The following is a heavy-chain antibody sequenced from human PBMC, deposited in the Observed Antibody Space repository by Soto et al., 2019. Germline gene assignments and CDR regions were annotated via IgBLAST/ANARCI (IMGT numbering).Heavy chain of an antibody. D-gene: IGHD6-19*01. CDR3: ARALCSETDEL. V-gene: IGHV3-7*01. J-gene: IGHJ4*02. Sequence: EVQLVESGGGLVQPGGSLRLSCAASGFTFSRFWMSWVRQAPGKGLEWVANIKQNGSEKYYVDSVKGRFTISRDNAKNSLCLQMNSLRAEDTAVYYCARALCSETDELWGQGTLVTVSS. CDR1: GFTFSRFW. CDR2: IKQNGSEK.